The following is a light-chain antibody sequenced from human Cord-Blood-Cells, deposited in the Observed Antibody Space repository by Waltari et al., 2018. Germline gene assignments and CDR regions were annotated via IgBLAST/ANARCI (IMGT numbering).Light chain of an antibody. V-gene: IGKV3-15*01. Sequence: EIVMPQSPAPLSVSQGERATLPCRASQSVSSNLAWYQQKPGQAPRLLIYGASTRATGIPARFSGSGSGTEFTLTISSLQSEDFAVYYCQQYNNWPRWTFGQGTKVEIK. CDR2: GAS. J-gene: IGKJ1*01. CDR3: QQYNNWPRWT. CDR1: QSVSSN.